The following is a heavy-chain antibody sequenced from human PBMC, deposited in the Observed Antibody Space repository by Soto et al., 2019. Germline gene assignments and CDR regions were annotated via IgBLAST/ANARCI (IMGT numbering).Heavy chain of an antibody. Sequence: SETLSLTCTVSGGSISSSSYYWGWIRQPPGKGLEWIGSIYYSGSTYYNPSLKSRVTISVDTSKNQFSLKLSSVTAADTAVYYCASSPSFAEIFLNWFDPWGQGTLVTVSS. CDR2: IYYSGST. CDR1: GGSISSSSYY. V-gene: IGHV4-39*01. CDR3: ASSPSFAEIFLNWFDP. D-gene: IGHD6-6*01. J-gene: IGHJ5*02.